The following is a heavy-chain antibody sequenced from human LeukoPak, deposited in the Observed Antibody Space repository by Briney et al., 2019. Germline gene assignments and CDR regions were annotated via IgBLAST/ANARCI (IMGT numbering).Heavy chain of an antibody. CDR1: GGTFSIYY. CDR2: INHSGST. CDR3: ARDYSTRPPDYYDSSGYYSRFQH. Sequence: PSETLSLTCAVYGGTFSIYYWSWIRQPPGKGLEWIGEINHSGSTNYNPSLKSRVTISIDTSKNQFSLKLSSVTAADTAVYYCARDYSTRPPDYYDSSGYYSRFQHWGQGTLVTVSS. D-gene: IGHD3-22*01. V-gene: IGHV4-34*01. J-gene: IGHJ1*01.